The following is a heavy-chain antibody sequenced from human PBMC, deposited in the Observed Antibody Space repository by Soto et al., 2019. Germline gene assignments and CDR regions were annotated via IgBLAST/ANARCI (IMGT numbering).Heavy chain of an antibody. CDR2: IDPSDSYT. Sequence: GESLKISCKGSGYSFTSYWISWVRQMPGKGLEWMGRIDPSDSYTNYSPSFQGHVTISADKSISTAYLQWSSLKASDTAMYYCARRDGPIWGGYNYYYYGMDVWRQRTTVTVSS. CDR1: GYSFTSYW. D-gene: IGHD3-3*01. V-gene: IGHV5-10-1*01. J-gene: IGHJ6*02. CDR3: ARRDGPIWGGYNYYYYGMDV.